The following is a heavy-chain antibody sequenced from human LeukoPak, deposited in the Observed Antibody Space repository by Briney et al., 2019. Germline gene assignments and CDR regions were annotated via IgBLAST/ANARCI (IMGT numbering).Heavy chain of an antibody. CDR1: GFSFSTYA. J-gene: IGHJ4*02. Sequence: PGGSLRLSCAASGFSFSTYAMNWVRQAPGKRLEWVSSITATGRDTYYADSVKGRFTISRDNSKNTLYLQMNSLTAEDTAIYYCAKATGTLGNWGQGTLVTVSS. D-gene: IGHD1-1*01. V-gene: IGHV3-23*01. CDR3: AKATGTLGN. CDR2: ITATGRDT.